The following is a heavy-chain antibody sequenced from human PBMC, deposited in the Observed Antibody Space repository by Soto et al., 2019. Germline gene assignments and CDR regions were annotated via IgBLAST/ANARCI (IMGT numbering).Heavy chain of an antibody. V-gene: IGHV3-48*01. J-gene: IGHJ4*02. CDR2: ISSSSSTI. D-gene: IGHD2-15*01. Sequence: EVQLVESGGGLVQPGGSLRLSCAASGFTFSSYSMNWVRQAPGKGLEWVSYISSSSSTIYYADSVKGRFIISRDNAKNSLYLQMNSLRAEDTAVYYCARVGQDIVVVVAARSFDYWGQGTLVTVSS. CDR1: GFTFSSYS. CDR3: ARVGQDIVVVVAARSFDY.